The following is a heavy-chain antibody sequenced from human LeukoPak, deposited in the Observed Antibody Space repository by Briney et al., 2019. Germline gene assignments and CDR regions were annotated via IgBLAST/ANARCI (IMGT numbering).Heavy chain of an antibody. Sequence: SQTLSLTCTVSGGSLRVGSYYWGWIRPPAGRGWGWVGRIYTSGRTNYNPSLKSRVTISVDTSKNQFSLKLSSVTAADTAVYYCAGEGLSRAEYFQHWGQGTLVTVSS. CDR3: AGEGLSRAEYFQH. CDR1: GGSLRVGSYY. V-gene: IGHV4-61*02. CDR2: IYTSGRT. J-gene: IGHJ1*01.